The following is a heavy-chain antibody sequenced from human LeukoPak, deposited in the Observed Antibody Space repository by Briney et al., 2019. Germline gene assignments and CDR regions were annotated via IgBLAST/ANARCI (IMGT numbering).Heavy chain of an antibody. D-gene: IGHD5/OR15-5a*01. CDR2: INSDGSST. J-gene: IGHJ6*03. CDR1: GITFSSYW. Sequence: GGSLRLSCAASGITFSSYWMHWVRQTPGKGLVWVSRINSDGSSTTYADTVKGRFTISRDNAKNTLYLQVNSLRVEDTAIYYCARSTTHYYYYYMDVWGKGTTVTVSS. CDR3: ARSTTHYYYYYMDV. V-gene: IGHV3-74*01.